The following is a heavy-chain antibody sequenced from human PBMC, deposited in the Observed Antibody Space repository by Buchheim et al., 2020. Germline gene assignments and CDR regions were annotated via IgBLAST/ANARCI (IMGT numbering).Heavy chain of an antibody. Sequence: EVQLVESGGGLVQPGGSLRLSCAASGFTFSSYWMSWVRQAPGKGLEWVANIKQDGSEKYYVDSVKGRFTISRDNAKKSLYLQMNSLRAEDTAVYYCARDQYSSSWYGGYYYYYMDVWGKGTT. CDR1: GFTFSSYW. D-gene: IGHD6-13*01. CDR2: IKQDGSEK. V-gene: IGHV3-7*01. J-gene: IGHJ6*03. CDR3: ARDQYSSSWYGGYYYYYMDV.